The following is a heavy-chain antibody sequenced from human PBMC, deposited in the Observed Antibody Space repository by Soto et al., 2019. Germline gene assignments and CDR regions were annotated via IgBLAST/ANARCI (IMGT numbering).Heavy chain of an antibody. CDR3: ARGWGYDSNDYYYAY. Sequence: QVQLVQSGAEVRKPGSSVKVSCKASGGTFSRHAISWVRQAPGQGLEWMGGINPIFGTANHAQKFQGRVTIIADESTSTVYMELSSLRSKDTAMYYCARGWGYDSNDYYYAYWGQGTLVIVSS. CDR2: INPIFGTA. V-gene: IGHV1-69*01. J-gene: IGHJ4*02. D-gene: IGHD3-22*01. CDR1: GGTFSRHA.